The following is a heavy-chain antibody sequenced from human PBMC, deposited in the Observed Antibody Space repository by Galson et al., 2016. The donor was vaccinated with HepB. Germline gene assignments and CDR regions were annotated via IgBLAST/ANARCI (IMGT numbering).Heavy chain of an antibody. V-gene: IGHV3-72*01. D-gene: IGHD2-15*01. J-gene: IGHJ4*02. CDR3: APLGYCSGGDCHSADH. CDR1: GFILRDHY. Sequence: SLRLSCAASGFILRDHYMEWVRQAPGKGLEWVARSRNKARSYTPDYAASVKGRFAISRDDSKKTVYLQMSSLKTEDTAVYYCAPLGYCSGGDCHSADHWSQGTLVTVSS. CDR2: SRNKARSYTP.